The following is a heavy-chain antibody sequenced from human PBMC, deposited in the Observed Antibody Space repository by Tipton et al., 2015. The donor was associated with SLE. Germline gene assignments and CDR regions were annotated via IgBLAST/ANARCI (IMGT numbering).Heavy chain of an antibody. J-gene: IGHJ5*02. D-gene: IGHD2-15*01. CDR2: IYYSANT. Sequence: TLSLTCTVSGDPITSSSYYWGWIRQPPGKGLEWIGSIYYSANTYYNPSLKSRVPISVDTSRNQFSLKLNFVTAADTAFYYCTRHVVGVASRPGWFDTWGQGTLVSVSS. CDR3: TRHVVGVASRPGWFDT. V-gene: IGHV4-39*01. CDR1: GDPITSSSYY.